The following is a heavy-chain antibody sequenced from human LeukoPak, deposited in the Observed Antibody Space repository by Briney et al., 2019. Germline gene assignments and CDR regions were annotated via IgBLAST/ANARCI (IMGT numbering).Heavy chain of an antibody. Sequence: SETLSLTCTVSGGSISSGGYYWGWLRQHPGTGLEWIGYIYYSGSTYYNPSLKSRVTISVDTSKNQFSLKLSSVTAADTAVYYCAGGYCGGDCYPLGALNPVDYWGQGTLVTVSS. D-gene: IGHD2-21*02. CDR2: IYYSGST. V-gene: IGHV4-31*03. CDR3: AGGYCGGDCYPLGALNPVDY. J-gene: IGHJ4*02. CDR1: GGSISSGGYY.